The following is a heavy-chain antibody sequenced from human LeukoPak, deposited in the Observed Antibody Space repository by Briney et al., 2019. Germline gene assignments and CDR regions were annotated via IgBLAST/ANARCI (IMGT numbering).Heavy chain of an antibody. Sequence: SVKVSCKASGGTFSSYAISWVRQAPGQGLEWMGGIIPIFGTANYAQKFQGRVTITTDESTSTAYMELSSLRSEDTAVYYCARAGRYGYNWTGYYYYGMDVWGQGTTVTVSS. D-gene: IGHD5-24*01. CDR1: GGTFSSYA. V-gene: IGHV1-69*05. CDR2: IIPIFGTA. CDR3: ARAGRYGYNWTGYYYYGMDV. J-gene: IGHJ6*02.